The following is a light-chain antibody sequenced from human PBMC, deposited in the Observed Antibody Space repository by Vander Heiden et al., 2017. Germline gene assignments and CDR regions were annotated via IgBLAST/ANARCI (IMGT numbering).Light chain of an antibody. CDR3: QYNNSYPRT. Sequence: IEMTQSPSSLSASLGDRATITCRASQGVSHYLAWFQQKPGKALKSLIYGASRCQSGIPSKFSRSPSGTDITLTSSILHPEVLTTYCCQYNNSYPRTFGQGTKVEIK. CDR2: GAS. J-gene: IGKJ1*01. V-gene: IGKV1-16*02. CDR1: QGVSHY.